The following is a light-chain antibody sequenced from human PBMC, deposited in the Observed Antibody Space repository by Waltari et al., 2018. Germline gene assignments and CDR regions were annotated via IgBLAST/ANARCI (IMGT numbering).Light chain of an antibody. CDR2: DVS. CDR3: QQCSNWPPEYT. Sequence: DIVLTQSPATPSLSPGESATLSCRASQSVSRNLAWYQQKPGQAPSLLLYDVSNRATGIPGRFSGSGSGTDFTLTISSLEPEDFAVYFCQQCSNWPPEYTFGQGTKLEIK. CDR1: QSVSRN. V-gene: IGKV3-11*01. J-gene: IGKJ2*01.